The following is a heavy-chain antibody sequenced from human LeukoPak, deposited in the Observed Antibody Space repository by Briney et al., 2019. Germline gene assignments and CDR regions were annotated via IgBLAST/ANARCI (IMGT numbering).Heavy chain of an antibody. J-gene: IGHJ3*02. V-gene: IGHV1-24*01. Sequence: GASVKVSCEVSGYTLTELSMHWVRQAPGKGLEWMGGFDPEDGETIYAQKFQGRVTMTEDTSTDTAYMELSSLRSEDTAVYYCATDLNSSGWYGTDIWGQGTMVTVSS. CDR2: FDPEDGET. CDR3: ATDLNSSGWYGTDI. D-gene: IGHD6-19*01. CDR1: GYTLTELS.